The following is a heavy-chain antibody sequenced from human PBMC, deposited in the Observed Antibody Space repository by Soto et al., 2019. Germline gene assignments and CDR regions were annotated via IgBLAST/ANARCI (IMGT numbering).Heavy chain of an antibody. CDR2: INHSGST. Sequence: SETLSLTCAVYGGSFSCYYWSWIRQPPGKGLEWIGEINHSGSTNYNPSLKSRVTISVDTSKDQFSLKLSSVTAADTAVYYCARAPYYGTPGYYYGMDVWGQGTTVTVSS. V-gene: IGHV4-34*01. CDR1: GGSFSCYY. J-gene: IGHJ6*02. D-gene: IGHD3-10*01. CDR3: ARAPYYGTPGYYYGMDV.